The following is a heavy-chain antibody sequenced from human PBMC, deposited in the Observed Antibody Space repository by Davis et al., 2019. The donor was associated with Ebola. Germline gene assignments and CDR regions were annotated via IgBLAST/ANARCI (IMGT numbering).Heavy chain of an antibody. Sequence: SETLSLTCAVYGGSFSGYYWTWIRQSPGQGLEWIGEINYSGSTNYNPSLKSRVTISGDRSKNQFSLKLSSVTAADTALYYCAREETRGSIAGWFDPWGQGTLVTVSS. CDR2: INYSGST. CDR3: AREETRGSIAGWFDP. D-gene: IGHD2-21*01. V-gene: IGHV4-34*01. J-gene: IGHJ5*02. CDR1: GGSFSGYY.